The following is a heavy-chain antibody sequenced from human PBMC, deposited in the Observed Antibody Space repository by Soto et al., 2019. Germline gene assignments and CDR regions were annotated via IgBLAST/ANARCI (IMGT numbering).Heavy chain of an antibody. CDR1: GFTFSHYP. D-gene: IGHD3-10*01. Sequence: PGGSLRLSCAASGFTFSHYPMHWVRQAPGKGLEWVSFITCSSSNIYYADSVKGRFTISRDNAKNSLYLQMNSLRAEDTAVYYCARRYGSGSYYPKPFDYWGQGTLVTVSS. CDR3: ARRYGSGSYYPKPFDY. J-gene: IGHJ4*02. CDR2: ITCSSSNI. V-gene: IGHV3-48*01.